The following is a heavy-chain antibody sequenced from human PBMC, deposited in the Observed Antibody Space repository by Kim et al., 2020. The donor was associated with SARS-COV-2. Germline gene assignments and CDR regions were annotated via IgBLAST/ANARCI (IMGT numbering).Heavy chain of an antibody. CDR1: GGTFGTYT. J-gene: IGHJ4*02. CDR3: AKKEIVGPLDY. CDR2: IIPIFGTP. Sequence: SVKVSCKASGGTFGTYTITWVRQAPGQGLEWMGGIIPIFGTPDYAQNFQGRVTLSADESTKTVYMELISLRAEDTAVYYCAKKEIVGPLDYWGQGTLVTVSS. D-gene: IGHD2-15*01. V-gene: IGHV1-69*13.